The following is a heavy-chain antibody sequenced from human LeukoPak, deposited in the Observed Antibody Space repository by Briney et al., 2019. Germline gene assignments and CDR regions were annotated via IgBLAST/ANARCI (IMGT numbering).Heavy chain of an antibody. Sequence: SETLSLTCTVSGGSISSYYWSWIRQPPGKGLEWIGYIYYSGSTNYNPSPKSRVTISVDTSKNQFSLKLSSVTAADTAVYYCARAPSDSDAFDIWGQGTMVTVSS. CDR2: IYYSGST. D-gene: IGHD2-15*01. V-gene: IGHV4-59*01. CDR1: GGSISSYY. CDR3: ARAPSDSDAFDI. J-gene: IGHJ3*02.